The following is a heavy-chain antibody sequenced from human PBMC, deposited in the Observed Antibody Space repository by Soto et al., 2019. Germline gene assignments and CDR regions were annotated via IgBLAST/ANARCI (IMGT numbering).Heavy chain of an antibody. CDR1: GFTFSRNS. V-gene: IGHV3-48*02. D-gene: IGHD3-3*01. CDR2: ISGRSTTI. CDR3: AVMTYYDLWSGKGHFDY. J-gene: IGHJ4*02. Sequence: EVQLVESGGGLVQPGGSLRLSCAASGFTFSRNSMNWVRQAPGKGLEWVSYISGRSTTIYYADSVKGRFTISRDNAKNSLYLQMNSLRDEDTAVYYCAVMTYYDLWSGKGHFDYWGQGTLVTVSS.